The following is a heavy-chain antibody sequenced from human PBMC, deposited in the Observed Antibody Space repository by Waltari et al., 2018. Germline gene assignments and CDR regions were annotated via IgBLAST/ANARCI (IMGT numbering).Heavy chain of an antibody. D-gene: IGHD2-2*01. Sequence: EVQLVESGGGLVNPGGSLRLSCAASGFTFSSASMHWVRQARGKGLEWVSSISSSSSYIYYADSVKGRFTISRDNAKNSLYLQMNSLRAEDTAVYYCARGIVVVPAALYYFDYWGQGTLVTVSS. CDR2: ISSSSSYI. CDR3: ARGIVVVPAALYYFDY. J-gene: IGHJ4*02. V-gene: IGHV3-21*01. CDR1: GFTFSSAS.